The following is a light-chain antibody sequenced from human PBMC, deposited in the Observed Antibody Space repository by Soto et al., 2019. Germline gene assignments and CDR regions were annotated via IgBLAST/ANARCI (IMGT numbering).Light chain of an antibody. CDR3: QQYNNWPRAT. J-gene: IGKJ4*01. CDR2: RTS. CDR1: QSISSN. V-gene: IGKV3-15*01. Sequence: EIVMTQSPATLSVSPGERATLSCRASQSISSNLAWYQQKPGQALRLLMFRTSSRATGFPARFSGSGSGTEFNLTSSSLQSEDFGVYYCQQYNNWPRATFGGGTKVEIK.